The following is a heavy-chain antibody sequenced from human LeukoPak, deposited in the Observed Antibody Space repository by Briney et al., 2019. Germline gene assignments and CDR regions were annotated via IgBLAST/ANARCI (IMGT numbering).Heavy chain of an antibody. V-gene: IGHV1-2*02. CDR3: ARDSRDGYRGDYFDY. CDR2: INPNSGGT. Sequence: GASVKVSCKASGYTFTGYYMHWVRQAPGQGLEWMGWINPNSGGTNYAQKFQGRVTMTRDTSISTAYMELSRLRSDDTAVYYCARDSRDGYRGDYFDYWGQGTLVTVSS. D-gene: IGHD5-24*01. CDR1: GYTFTGYY. J-gene: IGHJ4*02.